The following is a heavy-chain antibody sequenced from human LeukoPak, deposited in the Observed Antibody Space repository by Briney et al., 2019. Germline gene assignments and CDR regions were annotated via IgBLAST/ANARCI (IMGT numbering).Heavy chain of an antibody. CDR1: GESLSKYY. Sequence: SETLSLTCAVYGESLSKYYWTWIRQSPGKGLEWIGEINHRGSTNHNPSLKSRVTISVDKSKNQFSLKLSSVTAADTAVYYCAYAAAGKVYFDYWGQGTLVTVSS. V-gene: IGHV4-34*01. CDR2: INHRGST. D-gene: IGHD6-13*01. CDR3: AYAAAGKVYFDY. J-gene: IGHJ4*02.